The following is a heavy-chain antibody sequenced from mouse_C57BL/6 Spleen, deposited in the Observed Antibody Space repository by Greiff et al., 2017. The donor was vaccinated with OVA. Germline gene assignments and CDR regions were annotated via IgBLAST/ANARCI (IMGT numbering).Heavy chain of an antibody. D-gene: IGHD1-1*01. CDR3: TRDGGGYYYGSTLRGYFDY. V-gene: IGHV5-9-1*02. Sequence: EVKLVESGAGLVKPGGSLKLSCAASGFTFSSYAMSWVRQTPEKRLEWVAYISSGGDYIYYADTVKGRFTISRDNARNTLYLQMSSLKSEDTAMYYCTRDGGGYYYGSTLRGYFDYWGQGTTLTVSS. CDR2: ISSGGDYI. CDR1: GFTFSSYA. J-gene: IGHJ2*01.